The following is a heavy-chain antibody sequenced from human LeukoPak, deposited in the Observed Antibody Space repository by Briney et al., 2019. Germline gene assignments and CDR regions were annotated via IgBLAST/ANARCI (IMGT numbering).Heavy chain of an antibody. Sequence: SETLSLTCTVSGGSISSSSYYWGWIRQPPGKGLEWIGSIYYSGSTYYNPSLKSRVTISVDTSKNQFSLKLSSVTAADTAVYYCARVITMVRGVKNNWFDPWGQGTLVTVSS. V-gene: IGHV4-39*07. CDR3: ARVITMVRGVKNNWFDP. CDR2: IYYSGST. CDR1: GGSISSSSYY. J-gene: IGHJ5*02. D-gene: IGHD3-10*01.